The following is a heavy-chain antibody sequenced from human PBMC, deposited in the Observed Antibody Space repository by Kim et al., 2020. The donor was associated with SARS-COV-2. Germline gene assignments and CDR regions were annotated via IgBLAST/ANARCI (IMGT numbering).Heavy chain of an antibody. D-gene: IGHD2-21*01. J-gene: IGHJ4*02. CDR3: TTDYERIGGLCDGETCYPASL. CDR1: GFTFTKVC. V-gene: IGHV3-15*01. Sequence: GGSLRLSCAASGFTFTKVCLSWVRQAPGKGLEWVGRIRSKVDGGTADYAAPVKGRFTISRDDSKNTLYLQMNGLRAEDTAFYHCTTDYERIGGLCDGETCYPASLWGQGTLVTVSS. CDR2: IRSKVDGGTA.